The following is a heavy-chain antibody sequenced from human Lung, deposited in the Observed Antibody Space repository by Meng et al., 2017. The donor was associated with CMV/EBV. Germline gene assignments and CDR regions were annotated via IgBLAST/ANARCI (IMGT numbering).Heavy chain of an antibody. V-gene: IGHV1-46*01. Sequence: ASVKVSCKASGYTLTNYYIHWVRQAPGQGLEWMGIINPSDNTTIYAQKFQGRVNMTRDTSTSTVYMELSSLRSDDTALYYCARDLGYSSSWYFQYYFDCWGQGTLVTVSS. CDR3: ARDLGYSSSWYFQYYFDC. CDR2: INPSDNTT. CDR1: GYTLTNYY. J-gene: IGHJ4*02. D-gene: IGHD6-13*01.